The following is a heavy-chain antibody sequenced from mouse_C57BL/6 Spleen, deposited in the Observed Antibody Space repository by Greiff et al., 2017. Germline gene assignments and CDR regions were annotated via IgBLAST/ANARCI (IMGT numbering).Heavy chain of an antibody. D-gene: IGHD3-2*02. CDR3: ARHSSGYAMDY. CDR1: GFTFSDYG. V-gene: IGHV5-17*01. J-gene: IGHJ4*01. CDR2: ISSGSSNI. Sequence: EVKLMESGGGLVKPGGSLKLSCAASGFTFSDYGMHWVRQAPEKGLEWVAYISSGSSNIYYADTVKGRFTISRDNAKNTLFLQMTSLRSEDTAMYYCARHSSGYAMDYWGQGTSVTVSS.